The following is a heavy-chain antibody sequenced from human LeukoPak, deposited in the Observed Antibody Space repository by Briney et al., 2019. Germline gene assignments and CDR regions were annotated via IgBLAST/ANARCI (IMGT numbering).Heavy chain of an antibody. CDR2: INAGNGNT. J-gene: IGHJ5*01. V-gene: IGHV1-3*01. D-gene: IGHD2-15*01. CDR1: GYTFTSYA. CDR3: ARAQGPDCSGGSCPFDS. Sequence: GASVKVSCKASGYTFTSYAMHWVRQAPGQRLEWMGWINAGNGNTKYSQKFQGRVTITRDTSTSTAYMELSSLRSEDTAVYYCARAQGPDCSGGSCPFDSWGQGTLVTVSS.